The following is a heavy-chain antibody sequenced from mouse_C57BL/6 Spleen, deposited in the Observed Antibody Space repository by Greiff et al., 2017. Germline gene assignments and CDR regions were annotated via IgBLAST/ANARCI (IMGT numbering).Heavy chain of an antibody. CDR2: IYPRDGST. J-gene: IGHJ3*01. D-gene: IGHD2-5*01. Sequence: VKLMESDAELVKPGASVKISCKVSGYTFTDHTIHWMKQRPEQGLEWIGYIYPRDGSTKYNEKIKGKATLTADKSSSTAYMQLNSLTSEDSAVYFSASLYSNYVTWFAYWGQGTLVTVSA. V-gene: IGHV1-78*01. CDR1: GYTFTDHT. CDR3: ASLYSNYVTWFAY.